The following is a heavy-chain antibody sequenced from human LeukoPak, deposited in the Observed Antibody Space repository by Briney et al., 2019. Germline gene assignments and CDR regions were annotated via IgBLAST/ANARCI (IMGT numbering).Heavy chain of an antibody. CDR1: GGSISSYY. D-gene: IGHD3-3*01. J-gene: IGHJ5*02. CDR3: ARDPSTIFGPPGWFDP. V-gene: IGHV4-59*01. Sequence: PSETLSLTCTVSGGSISSYYWSWIRQPPGKGLEWIGYIYYSGSTNYNPSLKSRVTISVDTSKNQFSLKLSSVTAADTAVYYCARDPSTIFGPPGWFDPWGQGTLVTVSS. CDR2: IYYSGST.